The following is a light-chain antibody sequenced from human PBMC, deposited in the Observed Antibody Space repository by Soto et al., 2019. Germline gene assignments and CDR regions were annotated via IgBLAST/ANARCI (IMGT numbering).Light chain of an antibody. CDR1: SSNIGSNY. Sequence: QSVLTKPPSASGSPGQRVTISCSGSSSNIGSNYVYWYQQLPGTAPKLLIYRNNQRPSGVPDRFSGSKSGTSASLAISGLRSEDEADYYCAAWDHSLSGRGFFGTGTKVTVL. CDR3: AAWDHSLSGRGF. CDR2: RNN. V-gene: IGLV1-47*01. J-gene: IGLJ1*01.